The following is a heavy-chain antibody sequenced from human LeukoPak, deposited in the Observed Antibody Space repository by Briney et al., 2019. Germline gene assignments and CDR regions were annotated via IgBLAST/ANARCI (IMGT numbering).Heavy chain of an antibody. D-gene: IGHD2-15*01. CDR2: ISGSGGST. Sequence: GGSLRLSCAASGFTFSSYAMSWVRQAPGKGLEWVSAISGSGGSTYYADSVKGRFTISRDNAKNSLYLQMNSLRAEDTAVYYCASLDIVVVVAHYGMDVWGQGTTVTVSS. J-gene: IGHJ6*02. CDR1: GFTFSSYA. V-gene: IGHV3-23*01. CDR3: ASLDIVVVVAHYGMDV.